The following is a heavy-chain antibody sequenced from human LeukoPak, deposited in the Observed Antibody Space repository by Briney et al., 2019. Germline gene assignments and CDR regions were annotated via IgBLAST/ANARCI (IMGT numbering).Heavy chain of an antibody. D-gene: IGHD6-13*01. Sequence: ASVKVSCKASGGTFSSYAISWVRQAPGQGLEWMGGIIPIFGTANYAQKFQGRVTITADESTSTAYMELSSLRSEDTAVYYCARDGEEYSSSWCGDYWGQGTLVTVSS. CDR3: ARDGEEYSSSWCGDY. J-gene: IGHJ4*02. CDR1: GGTFSSYA. V-gene: IGHV1-69*01. CDR2: IIPIFGTA.